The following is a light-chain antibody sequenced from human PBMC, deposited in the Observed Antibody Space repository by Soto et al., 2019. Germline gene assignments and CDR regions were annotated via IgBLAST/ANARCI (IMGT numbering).Light chain of an antibody. Sequence: EILLTQSPATLSFSTGERATLSCRASQSVSSYLACYQQRPGQAPRLLIYDASNRATGIPGRFSGSGSGTDFTLTIRSLEHEDFAVYYCQQRSDWLITFGQGTRLEIK. J-gene: IGKJ5*01. CDR1: QSVSSY. CDR3: QQRSDWLIT. CDR2: DAS. V-gene: IGKV3-11*01.